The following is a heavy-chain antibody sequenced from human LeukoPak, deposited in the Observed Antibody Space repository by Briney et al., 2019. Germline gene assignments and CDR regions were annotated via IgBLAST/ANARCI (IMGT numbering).Heavy chain of an antibody. CDR2: ISSSGDTI. J-gene: IGHJ4*02. V-gene: IGHV3-48*03. CDR1: EFTFSSYE. D-gene: IGHD5-18*01. CDR3: ARVAEIQLWLRSAFDY. Sequence: GGSLRLSCAASEFTFSSYEMNWVRQAPGKGLEWVSYISSSGDTIYYADSVKGRFTISRDNAKNSLYLQMNSLRDEDTAVYYCARVAEIQLWLRSAFDYWGQGTLVTVSS.